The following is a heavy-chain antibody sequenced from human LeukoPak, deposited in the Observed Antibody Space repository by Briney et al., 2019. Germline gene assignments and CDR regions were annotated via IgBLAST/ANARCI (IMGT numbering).Heavy chain of an antibody. CDR1: GGSISSYY. CDR2: IYYSGST. V-gene: IGHV4-59*01. J-gene: IGHJ6*03. CDR3: ARDLGGVVVPAAPRDSYYYHYYMDV. D-gene: IGHD2-2*01. Sequence: SETLSLTCTVSGGSISSYYWSWIRQPPGKGLEWIGYIYYSGSTNYNPSLKSRVTISVDTSKNQFSLKLSSVTAADTAVYYCARDLGGVVVPAAPRDSYYYHYYMDVWGKGTTVTVSS.